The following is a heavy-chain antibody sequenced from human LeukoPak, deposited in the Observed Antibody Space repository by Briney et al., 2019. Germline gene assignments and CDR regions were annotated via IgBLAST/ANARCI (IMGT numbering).Heavy chain of an antibody. V-gene: IGHV4-59*08. J-gene: IGHJ5*02. CDR2: INVDGRT. Sequence: SETLSLTCSVSGSSISSDYWSWIRQSPGKGLEWIAYINVDGRTNHNPSLKSRVTMSLDTSKNQISMNLTSVTAADTAVYYCTRDRFGGGWFDPWGQGILVTVSS. CDR3: TRDRFGGGWFDP. CDR1: GSSISSDY. D-gene: IGHD3-10*01.